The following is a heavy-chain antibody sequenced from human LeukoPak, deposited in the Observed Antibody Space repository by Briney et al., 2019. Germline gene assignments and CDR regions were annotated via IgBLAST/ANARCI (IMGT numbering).Heavy chain of an antibody. CDR2: IYHSGTT. CDR3: ARRSCSGGTCYESRGWFDS. Sequence: SETLSLTCAVSGASISSSNWWSWVRQPPGKGLEWIGEIYHSGTTNYNPSLKGRVTISVDTSKNQFSLKLSSVTAADTAVYYCARRSCSGGTCYESRGWFDSWGQGTLVTVSS. J-gene: IGHJ5*01. V-gene: IGHV4-4*02. D-gene: IGHD2-15*01. CDR1: GASISSSNW.